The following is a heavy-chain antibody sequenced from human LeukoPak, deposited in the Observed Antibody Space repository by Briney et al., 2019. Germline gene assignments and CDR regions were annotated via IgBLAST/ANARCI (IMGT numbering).Heavy chain of an antibody. J-gene: IGHJ4*02. CDR3: ARARGSSISYVYFDY. D-gene: IGHD2-2*01. V-gene: IGHV3-64*01. CDR1: GFTFSGYA. Sequence: QTGGSLRLSCAASGFTFSGYAMHWVRQAPGKGLEYVSAISSNGGSTYYANSVRGRFTISRDNSKNTLYLQMGSLRAEDMAVYYCARARGSSISYVYFDYWGQGTLVTVSS. CDR2: ISSNGGST.